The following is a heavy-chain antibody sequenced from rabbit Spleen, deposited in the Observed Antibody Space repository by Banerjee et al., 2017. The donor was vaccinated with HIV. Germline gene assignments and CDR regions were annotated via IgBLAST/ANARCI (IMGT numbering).Heavy chain of an antibody. CDR2: IDTGSRGFT. CDR1: GVSFSGNSY. V-gene: IGHV1S40*01. J-gene: IGHJ6*01. D-gene: IGHD1-1*01. CDR3: ARDTSSSFSSYGMDL. Sequence: QSLEESGGDLVKPGASLTLTCIASGVSFSGNSYMCWVRQAPGKGLEWIACIDTGSRGFTYFASWAKGRFTISKTSSTTVTLQMTSLTAADTATYFCARDTSSSFSSYGMDLWGQGTLVTVS.